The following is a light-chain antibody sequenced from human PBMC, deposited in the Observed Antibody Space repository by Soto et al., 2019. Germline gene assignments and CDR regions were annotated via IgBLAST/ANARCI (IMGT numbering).Light chain of an antibody. CDR1: SSNIGAGYD. Sequence: QPVLTQPPSVSGAPGQRVTISCTESSSNIGAGYDVHWYQQLPGTAPKLLIYDNSNRPSGVPDRFSGSKSGTSASLAITGLQAEDEADYYCQSYDSSLSGWVFGGGTQLTVL. J-gene: IGLJ3*02. V-gene: IGLV1-40*01. CDR3: QSYDSSLSGWV. CDR2: DNS.